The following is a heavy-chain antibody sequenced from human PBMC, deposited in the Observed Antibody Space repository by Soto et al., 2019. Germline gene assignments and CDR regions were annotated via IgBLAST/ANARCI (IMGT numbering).Heavy chain of an antibody. V-gene: IGHV3-74*01. Sequence: EMQLVESGRGLVQPGGSLRLSCAASGFTFSNYWMHWVRQAPGKGLVWVSRINSDGSSTIYADSVKGRFTISRDNAKNTLYLQMNSLRAEDTAVYYCARGGCIRRTCYSGGWGQGTLVTVSS. CDR1: GFTFSNYW. CDR3: ARGGCIRRTCYSGG. J-gene: IGHJ1*01. D-gene: IGHD2-15*01. CDR2: INSDGSST.